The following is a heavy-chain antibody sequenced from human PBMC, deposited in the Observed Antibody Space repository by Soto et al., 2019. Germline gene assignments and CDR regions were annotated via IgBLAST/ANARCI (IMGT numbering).Heavy chain of an antibody. CDR1: GGSFSGFY. CDR3: AIVHGDSGGNWFDP. CDR2: INHSGTT. Sequence: QVQLQQWGARLLKPSETLSLTCAMNGGSFSGFYWSWLRQPPGKGLEWIGEINHSGTTNYNPSHQSRVTISPDTSQTHASLNLTSVPAADAALYLCAIVHGDSGGNWFDPWGQGTLVAVSS. D-gene: IGHD4-17*01. V-gene: IGHV4-34*01. J-gene: IGHJ5*02.